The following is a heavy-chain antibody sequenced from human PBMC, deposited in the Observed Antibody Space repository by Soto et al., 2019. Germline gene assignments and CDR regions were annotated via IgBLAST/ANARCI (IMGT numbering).Heavy chain of an antibody. Sequence: GGSLRLSCAASGFTFSSYGMHWVRQAPGKGLEWVAVISYDGSNKYYADSVKGRFTISRDNSKNTLYLQMNSLRAEDTAVYYCAKAARLHSYYYYGMDVWGQGTTVTVSS. V-gene: IGHV3-30*18. CDR3: AKAARLHSYYYYGMDV. J-gene: IGHJ6*02. CDR1: GFTFSSYG. D-gene: IGHD6-6*01. CDR2: ISYDGSNK.